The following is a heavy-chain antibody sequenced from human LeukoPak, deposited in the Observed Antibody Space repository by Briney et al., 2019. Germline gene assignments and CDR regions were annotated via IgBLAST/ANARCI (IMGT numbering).Heavy chain of an antibody. CDR3: ARHFSTYSYGLDV. Sequence: PGGSLRLSCAVSGITLSNYGMSWVRQAPGKGLEWVAGISDGGGSRNYADSVKGRFTISRDNAENSLYLQMNSLRPEDTAVYYCARHFSTYSYGLDVWGQGTTVTVSS. D-gene: IGHD3-3*02. J-gene: IGHJ6*02. CDR2: ISDGGGSR. CDR1: GITLSNYG. V-gene: IGHV3-23*01.